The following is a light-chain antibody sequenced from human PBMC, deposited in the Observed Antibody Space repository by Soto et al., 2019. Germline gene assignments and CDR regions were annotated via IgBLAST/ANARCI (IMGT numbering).Light chain of an antibody. J-gene: IGKJ1*01. V-gene: IGKV1-27*01. CDR1: QGISSF. CDR2: SAS. Sequence: DIQLTHSPSSLSASLGARVTITCRVSQGISSFLNCYRQKPGKVPNLLIYSASNLQSGVPSRFSGSGSGADFTLTISSLQPDDVASFYGQRTYNAPPATFGQGTKVEIK. CDR3: QRTYNAPPAT.